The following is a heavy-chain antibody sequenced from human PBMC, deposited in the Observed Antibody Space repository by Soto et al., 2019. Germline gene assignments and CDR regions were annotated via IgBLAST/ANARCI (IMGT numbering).Heavy chain of an antibody. Sequence: SETLSLTCTVSGVSVNNDNYYWSWIRQPPGKGLEWIGYIYYTGSTTYNPSLKSRVTISLDTSRNHFSLSLSSVTAADTAVFYCAREYSNSPEAFDFWGRGTLVTVSS. CDR3: AREYSNSPEAFDF. V-gene: IGHV4-61*03. J-gene: IGHJ4*02. D-gene: IGHD6-6*01. CDR2: IYYTGST. CDR1: GVSVNNDNYY.